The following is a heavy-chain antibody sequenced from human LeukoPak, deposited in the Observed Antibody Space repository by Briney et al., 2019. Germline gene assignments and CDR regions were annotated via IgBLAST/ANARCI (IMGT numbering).Heavy chain of an antibody. V-gene: IGHV3-43*02. J-gene: IGHJ4*02. CDR2: ISGDGGST. CDR1: GFTFDDYA. CDR3: AKDIATSSGFDY. Sequence: PGVSLRLSCAASGFTFDDYAMHWVRQAPGKGPEWVSLISGDGGSTYYADSVKSRFTISRDNSKNSLYLQMNSLRTEDTALYYCAKDIATSSGFDYWGQGTLVTVSS. D-gene: IGHD6-19*01.